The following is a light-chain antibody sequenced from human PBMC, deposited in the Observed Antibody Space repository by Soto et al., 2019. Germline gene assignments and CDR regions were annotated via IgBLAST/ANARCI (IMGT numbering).Light chain of an antibody. Sequence: PATLSVSPGERATLSCRASQSVGSDLAWYQQKPGQAPRLVIYAASIRVAGIPARFSGSGSGTEFTLTISSLQPDDFATYYCQQYNSYSRTFGPGTKVDIK. CDR3: QQYNSYSRT. V-gene: IGKV3-15*01. CDR2: AAS. J-gene: IGKJ3*01. CDR1: QSVGSD.